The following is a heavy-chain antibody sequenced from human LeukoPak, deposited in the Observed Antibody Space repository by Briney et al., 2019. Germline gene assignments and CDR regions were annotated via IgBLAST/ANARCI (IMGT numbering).Heavy chain of an antibody. D-gene: IGHD6-6*01. V-gene: IGHV3-20*04. CDR3: ARGKYGSSSLIDY. CDR2: INWNGGST. J-gene: IGHJ4*02. Sequence: RPGGSLELSCAAAGFTFDDYGMSWGRQARGKGVEGVSGINWNGGSTCDADSGKGRFTISRDNAKNSLYLQMNSLRAEDTAVYYCARGKYGSSSLIDYWCQGPLATVSS. CDR1: GFTFDDYG.